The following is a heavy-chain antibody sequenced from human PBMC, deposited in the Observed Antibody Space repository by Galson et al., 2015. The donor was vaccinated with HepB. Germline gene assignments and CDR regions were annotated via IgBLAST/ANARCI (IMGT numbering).Heavy chain of an antibody. V-gene: IGHV3-15*07. CDR3: TTDLAWVGKTLLPFDY. Sequence: SLRLSCATSDFTFRHAWMNWVRQAPGKGLEWVGRIKTKIDGGVIEYGAPVEGRFFLSRDDSKNTVFLQMNSLTAEDTAVYYCTTDLAWVGKTLLPFDYWGQGALVTVSS. CDR2: IKTKIDGGVI. J-gene: IGHJ4*02. CDR1: DFTFRHAW. D-gene: IGHD3-10*01.